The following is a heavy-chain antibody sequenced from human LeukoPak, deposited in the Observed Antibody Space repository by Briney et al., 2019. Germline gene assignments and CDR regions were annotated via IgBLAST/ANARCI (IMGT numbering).Heavy chain of an antibody. Sequence: PGGSLRLSCAASGFTFSSYGMHWVRQAPGKGLEWVAVISYDGSNKYYADSVKGRFTISRDNSKNTLYLQMNSLRAEDTAVYYCARGKFWSTTSHVSPYSAWGQGTLVTVSS. J-gene: IGHJ5*02. CDR1: GFTFSSYG. CDR2: ISYDGSNK. D-gene: IGHD1-26*01. CDR3: ARGKFWSTTSHVSPYSA. V-gene: IGHV3-30*03.